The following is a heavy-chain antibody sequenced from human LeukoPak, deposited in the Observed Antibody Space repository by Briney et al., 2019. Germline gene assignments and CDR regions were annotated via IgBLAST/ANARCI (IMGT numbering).Heavy chain of an antibody. D-gene: IGHD1-26*01. CDR3: ARGGGSHTH. V-gene: IGHV6-1*01. Sequence: LSQTLSLTCAISGDSVSSNTTGWSWIRQSPSRGLEWLGRTYYRSKWYNDYAVSVKSRITINPDTSKNQFSLQLESVTPEDTAVYYCARGGGSHTHWGQGTLVTVSS. CDR1: GDSVSSNTTG. J-gene: IGHJ4*02. CDR2: TYYRSKWYN.